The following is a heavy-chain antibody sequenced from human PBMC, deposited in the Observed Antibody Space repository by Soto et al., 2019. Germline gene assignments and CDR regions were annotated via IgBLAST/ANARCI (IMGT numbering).Heavy chain of an antibody. Sequence: EVQLVESGGGLVQPGGSLRLSCAASGFTFSSYWMHWVRQAPGKGLVWVSSISTDASSTSYADPVKGRFTSSRDNAKNTLYLQMNSVRAEDTAVYYGARLPNKSPQNWGQGTLVIVSP. V-gene: IGHV3-74*01. CDR2: ISTDASST. CDR3: ARLPNKSPQN. J-gene: IGHJ1*01. CDR1: GFTFSSYW.